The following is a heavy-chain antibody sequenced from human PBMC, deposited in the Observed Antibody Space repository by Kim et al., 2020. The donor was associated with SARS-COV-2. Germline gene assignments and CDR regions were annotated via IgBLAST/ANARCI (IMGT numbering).Heavy chain of an antibody. J-gene: IGHJ3*01. CDR1: GFTLSTYG. V-gene: IGHV3-30*18. Sequence: GGSLRLSCVASGFTLSTYGMHWVRQVPGKGLEWVALISNYGSNEHYLDSVKGRFTISRDDSKTTLYLQMDSLRPEDTAVYYCVKGLGTFFLAAFDVWGQGTMVAVSS. CDR3: VKGLGTFFLAAFDV. CDR2: ISNYGSNE.